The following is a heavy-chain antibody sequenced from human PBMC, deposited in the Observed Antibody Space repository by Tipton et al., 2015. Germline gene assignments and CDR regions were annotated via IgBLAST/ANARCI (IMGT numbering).Heavy chain of an antibody. D-gene: IGHD3-22*01. CDR3: AKDRGSSGYFGMDV. CDR2: INPSGGST. V-gene: IGHV1-46*01. Sequence: QSGAEVKKPGASVKVSCKASGYTFTSSYMHWVRQAPGQGLEWMGIINPSGGSTTYAQNFQGRVTMTRDTSTSSVYMELSSLRSEDTAVYYCAKDRGSSGYFGMDVWGQGTTVTVSS. J-gene: IGHJ6*02. CDR1: GYTFTSSY.